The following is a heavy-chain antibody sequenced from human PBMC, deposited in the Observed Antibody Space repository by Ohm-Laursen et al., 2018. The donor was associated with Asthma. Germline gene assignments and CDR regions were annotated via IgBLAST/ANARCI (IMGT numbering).Heavy chain of an antibody. Sequence: SVKVSCKASGYTFTGCYMHWVRQAPGQGLEWMGRINPNSGGTNYAQKFQGRVTMTRDTSISTAYMELSRLRSEDTAVYYCASRNSHYCSSTRCYAGDYYYYGMDVWGQGTTVTVSS. CDR1: GYTFTGCY. D-gene: IGHD2-2*01. CDR3: ASRNSHYCSSTRCYAGDYYYYGMDV. V-gene: IGHV1-2*06. CDR2: INPNSGGT. J-gene: IGHJ6*02.